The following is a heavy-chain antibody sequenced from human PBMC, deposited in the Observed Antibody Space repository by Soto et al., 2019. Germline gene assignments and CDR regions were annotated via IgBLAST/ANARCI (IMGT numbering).Heavy chain of an antibody. Sequence: QVHLVQSGPEVKKPGASVKVSCKTSGYTFTTYGVSWVRQAPGQGLEWMGWISPYTGNTNVRSLQGRVSMTTDTSTSTAYMELGSLRSDDTAVYYCARATGTSWLHVLDYWGQGTLVTVSS. CDR1: GYTFTTYG. J-gene: IGHJ4*02. V-gene: IGHV1-18*01. D-gene: IGHD6-13*01. CDR3: ARATGTSWLHVLDY. CDR2: ISPYTGNT.